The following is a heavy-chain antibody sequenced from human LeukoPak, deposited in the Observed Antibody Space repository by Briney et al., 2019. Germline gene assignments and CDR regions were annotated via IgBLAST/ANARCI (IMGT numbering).Heavy chain of an antibody. V-gene: IGHV4-59*01. D-gene: IGHD6-13*01. CDR1: GGSISSYY. J-gene: IGHJ4*02. CDR3: ARSRGYFDY. Sequence: SETLSLTCTVSGGSISSYYWSWIRQPPGKGLEWIGYIYYSGSTNYNPSLKSRVTIPVDTSKNQFSLKLSSVTAADTALYYCARSRGYFDYWGQGTLVTVSS. CDR2: IYYSGST.